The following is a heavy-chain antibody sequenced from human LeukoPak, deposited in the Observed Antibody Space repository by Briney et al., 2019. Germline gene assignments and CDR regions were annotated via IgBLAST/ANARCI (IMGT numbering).Heavy chain of an antibody. D-gene: IGHD3-9*01. CDR2: ISYDGGEQ. CDR1: GFTFSKYG. Sequence: PGRSLRLSCAASGFTFSKYGMHWVRQAPGKGLEWVAVISYDGGEQHYGDSVKGRFSISRDDSKSTIYLQMNSLTVEDTALYYCAKPRTFYDILTVSFQQWGQGTWVSVSS. J-gene: IGHJ1*01. V-gene: IGHV3-30*18. CDR3: AKPRTFYDILTVSFQQ.